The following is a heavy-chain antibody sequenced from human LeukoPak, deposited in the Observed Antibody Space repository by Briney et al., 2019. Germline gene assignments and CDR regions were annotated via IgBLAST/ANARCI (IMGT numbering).Heavy chain of an antibody. Sequence: GGSLRLSCAASGFTFSDYYMAWLRQAPGKGLEWLSYISSAASTTFYADSVKGRFTISRDNAKNSLYLQLNSLRAEDSAVYYCARNRGYGFDYWGQGTLVTVSS. J-gene: IGHJ4*02. V-gene: IGHV3-11*01. CDR3: ARNRGYGFDY. CDR1: GFTFSDYY. CDR2: ISSAASTT. D-gene: IGHD5-18*01.